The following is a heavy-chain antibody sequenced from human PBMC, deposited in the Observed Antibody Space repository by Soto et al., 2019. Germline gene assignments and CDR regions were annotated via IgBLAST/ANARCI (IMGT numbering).Heavy chain of an antibody. D-gene: IGHD1-7*01. J-gene: IGHJ5*02. CDR3: ARGITGTVYNWFDP. CDR2: VIPIFGTA. CDR1: GGTFSSYA. V-gene: IGHV1-69*13. Sequence: SVKVSCKASGGTFSSYAISWVRQAPGQGLEWMGGVIPIFGTANYAQKFQGRVTITADESTSTAYMELSSLRSEDTAVYYCARGITGTVYNWFDPWGQGTLVTVSS.